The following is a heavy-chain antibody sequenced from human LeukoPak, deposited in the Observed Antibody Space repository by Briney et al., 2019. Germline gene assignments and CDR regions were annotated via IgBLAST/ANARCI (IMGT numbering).Heavy chain of an antibody. CDR1: GGTFSSYA. V-gene: IGHV1-69*06. CDR3: ARDPEWELQPNDDAFDI. D-gene: IGHD1-26*01. J-gene: IGHJ3*02. Sequence: GASVKVSCKASGGTFSSYAISWVRQAPGQGLEWMGGIIPIFGAANYAQKFQGRVTITADKSTSTAYMELSSLRSEDTAVYYCARDPEWELQPNDDAFDIWGQGTMVTVSS. CDR2: IIPIFGAA.